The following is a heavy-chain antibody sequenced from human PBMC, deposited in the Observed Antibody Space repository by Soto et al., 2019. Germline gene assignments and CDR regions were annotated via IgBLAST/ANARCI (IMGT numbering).Heavy chain of an antibody. D-gene: IGHD2-2*01. J-gene: IGHJ5*02. CDR3: AKGIGDCSRTSCYARWFDP. CDR2: ISGSGGST. CDR1: GFTFSSYA. Sequence: EVQLLESGGGLVQPGGSLRLSCAASGFTFSSYAMSWVRQAPGKGLEWVSAISGSGGSTYYADSVKGRFTISRDNSKKTRYLQMYSLTAEVTAVHYCAKGIGDCSRTSCYARWFDPWGQGTLVTVSS. V-gene: IGHV3-23*01.